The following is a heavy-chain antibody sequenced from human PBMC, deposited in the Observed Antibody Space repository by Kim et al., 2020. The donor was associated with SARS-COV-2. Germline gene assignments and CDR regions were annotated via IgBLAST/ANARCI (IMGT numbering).Heavy chain of an antibody. J-gene: IGHJ4*02. D-gene: IGHD3-22*01. CDR2: ISYDGSNK. Sequence: GGSLRLSCAASGFTFSSYAMHWVRQAPGKGLEWVAVISYDGSNKYYADSVKGRFTISRDNSKNTLYLQMNSLRAEDTAVYYCARDGYRLYYYDSSGYHFDYWGQGTLVTVSS. CDR1: GFTFSSYA. V-gene: IGHV3-30*04. CDR3: ARDGYRLYYYDSSGYHFDY.